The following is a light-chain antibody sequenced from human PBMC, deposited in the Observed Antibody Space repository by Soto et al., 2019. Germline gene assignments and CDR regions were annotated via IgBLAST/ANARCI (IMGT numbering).Light chain of an antibody. J-gene: IGLJ1*01. CDR2: DVS. CDR1: SSDVGGYNY. Sequence: QSVLTQPASVSGSPGQSITISCTGTSSDVGGYNYVSWYQQHPGKAPKLIIYDVSYRPSGVSNHFSGSKSGNTASLTISGLQAEDEADYYCSSYTSSSTYVFGAGTKVTVL. CDR3: SSYTSSSTYV. V-gene: IGLV2-14*03.